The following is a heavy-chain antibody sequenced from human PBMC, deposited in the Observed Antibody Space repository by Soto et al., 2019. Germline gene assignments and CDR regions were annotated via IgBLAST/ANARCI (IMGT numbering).Heavy chain of an antibody. CDR1: GYTFTSHA. D-gene: IGHD1-26*01. J-gene: IGHJ4*02. V-gene: IGHV1-3*01. CDR3: ARGSGSHFPYFDH. CDR2: INAGEGNT. Sequence: QVQLVQSGAEVKKPGASVKVSCKASGYTFTSHAMHWVPQAPGQRLEWMGWINAGEGNTKYSQKFRGRVTLTRDTSASIAYMELSSLRSEDTAVYYCARGSGSHFPYFDHWGQGILVTVSS.